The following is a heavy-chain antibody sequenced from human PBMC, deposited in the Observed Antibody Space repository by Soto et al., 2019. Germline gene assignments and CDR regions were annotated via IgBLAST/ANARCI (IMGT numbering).Heavy chain of an antibody. Sequence: EVQLVESGGGLVQPGGSLSLSFAASGLTFSNTWRHWAGQAPGKGLVWVSRISSDGSSTNYADSVKGRFTISRDNAKNTLHLQMNSLRAEDTAVYYCARVPYCSSSSCYSYFDSWGQGTLVTVSS. V-gene: IGHV3-74*01. CDR3: ARVPYCSSSSCYSYFDS. CDR1: GLTFSNTW. J-gene: IGHJ4*02. CDR2: ISSDGSST. D-gene: IGHD2-2*01.